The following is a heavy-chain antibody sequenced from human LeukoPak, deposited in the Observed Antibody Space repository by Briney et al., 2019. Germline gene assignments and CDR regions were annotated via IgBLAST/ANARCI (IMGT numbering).Heavy chain of an antibody. J-gene: IGHJ4*02. CDR1: GFTFSSYA. CDR3: ARDPSTLIVGALFDY. V-gene: IGHV3-30-3*01. Sequence: PGRSLRLSCAASGFTFSSYAMHWVRQAPGKGLEWVAVISYDGSNKYYADSVKGRFTISRDNPKNTLYLQMNSLRAEDTAVYYCARDPSTLIVGALFDYWGQGTLVTVSS. CDR2: ISYDGSNK. D-gene: IGHD1-26*01.